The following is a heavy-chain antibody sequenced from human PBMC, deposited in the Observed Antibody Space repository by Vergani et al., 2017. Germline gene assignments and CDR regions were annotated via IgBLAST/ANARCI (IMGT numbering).Heavy chain of an antibody. CDR3: ARVTGSSSSGYY. J-gene: IGHJ4*02. D-gene: IGHD6-6*01. V-gene: IGHV3-53*01. CDR2: ISSGGTT. Sequence: EVQLVESGGGLIQPGGSLRLSCAGSGVTVSSNYMSWVRQAPGKGLEWVSLISSGGTTYYADSVKGRFTISRDNAKNSLYLQMNSLRAEDTAVYYCARVTGSSSSGYYWGQGTLVTVSS. CDR1: GVTVSSNY.